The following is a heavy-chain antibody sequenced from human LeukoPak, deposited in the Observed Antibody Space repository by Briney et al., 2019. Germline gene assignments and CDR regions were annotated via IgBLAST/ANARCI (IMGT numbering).Heavy chain of an antibody. CDR3: ARDVPDVDCSSTSCQRDY. V-gene: IGHV1-69*04. Sequence: ASVKVSCKASAGTFIIYAISRVRHAPGQGLEWLGRTIPIFGIANYAQTFQGRVTITTDKSTSTVYMELSSLRSEDTAVYYCARDVPDVDCSSTSCQRDYWGPRSLVIVS. D-gene: IGHD2-2*01. J-gene: IGHJ4*02. CDR2: TIPIFGIA. CDR1: AGTFIIYA.